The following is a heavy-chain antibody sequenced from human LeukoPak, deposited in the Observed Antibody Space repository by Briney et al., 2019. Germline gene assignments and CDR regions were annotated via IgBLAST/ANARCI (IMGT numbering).Heavy chain of an antibody. CDR3: ARGKPKVRGVHYYYGMDV. V-gene: IGHV1-8*01. CDR1: GYTFTSYD. D-gene: IGHD3-10*01. CDR2: MNPNSGNT. Sequence: RASVKVSCKASGYTFTSYDINWVRQATGRGLEWMGWMNPNSGNTGYAQKFQGRVTMTRNTSISTAYMELSSQRSEDTAVYYCARGKPKVRGVHYYYGMDVWGQGTTVTVSS. J-gene: IGHJ6*02.